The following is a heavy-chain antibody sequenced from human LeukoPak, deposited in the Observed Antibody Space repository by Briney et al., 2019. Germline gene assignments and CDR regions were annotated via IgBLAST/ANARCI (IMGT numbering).Heavy chain of an antibody. CDR3: TTDPPVTMVRGVT. CDR2: VKSKTDGGTT. V-gene: IGHV3-15*01. D-gene: IGHD3-10*01. Sequence: GGSLRLSCAASGFTFSNAWRSWVRHAPGGGLEGGIRVKSKTDGGTTDYAAPVKGRFTISRDDSKNTLYLQMHSLKTEDTAVYYCTTDPPVTMVRGVTWGQGTLVTVSS. J-gene: IGHJ5*02. CDR1: GFTFSNAW.